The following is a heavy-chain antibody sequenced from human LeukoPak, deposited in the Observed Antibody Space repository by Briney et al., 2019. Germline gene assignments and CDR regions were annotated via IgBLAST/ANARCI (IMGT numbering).Heavy chain of an antibody. CDR1: GFTFRSHA. V-gene: IGHV3-33*01. D-gene: IGHD3-3*01. J-gene: IGHJ4*02. CDR3: ARGITTDYFDY. CDR2: IWFDGSDK. Sequence: PGGSLRLSCAASGFTFRSHAMHWVRQAPGKGLEWVALIWFDGSDKYYADSVKGRFTISRDNTKNTLYLQMNSQRAEDTAVYYCARGITTDYFDYWGQGTLVTVSS.